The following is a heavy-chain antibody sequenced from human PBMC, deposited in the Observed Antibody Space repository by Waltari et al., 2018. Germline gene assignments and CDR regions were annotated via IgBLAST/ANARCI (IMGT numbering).Heavy chain of an antibody. CDR2: IIPIFGTA. J-gene: IGHJ3*02. D-gene: IGHD4-17*01. CDR1: GGTFSSYA. Sequence: QVQLVQSGAEVKKPGSSVKVSCKASGGTFSSYAISWVRQAPGQGLEWMGGIIPIFGTANYAQKFQGRVTITTDESMSTAYMELSSLRSEDTAVYYCASGYQDYEGSGRAFDIWGQGTMVTVSS. V-gene: IGHV1-69*05. CDR3: ASGYQDYEGSGRAFDI.